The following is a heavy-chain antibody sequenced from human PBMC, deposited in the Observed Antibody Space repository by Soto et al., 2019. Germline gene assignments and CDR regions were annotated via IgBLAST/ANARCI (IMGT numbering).Heavy chain of an antibody. CDR3: ARDVRYCSGGSCPKPLYCFAD. D-gene: IGHD2-15*01. CDR2: INPSGGST. J-gene: IGHJ4*02. V-gene: IGHV1-46*01. CDR1: GYTFTSYY. Sequence: ASVKVSCKASGYTFTSYYMHWVRQAPGQGLEWMGIINPSGGSTSYAQKFQGRVTMTRDTSTSTVYMELSSLRSEDTAVYYCARDVRYCSGGSCPKPLYCFADWGQGTLVTVSS.